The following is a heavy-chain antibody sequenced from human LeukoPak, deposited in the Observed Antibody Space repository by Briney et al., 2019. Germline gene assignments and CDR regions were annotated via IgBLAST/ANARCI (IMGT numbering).Heavy chain of an antibody. D-gene: IGHD6-19*01. J-gene: IGHJ4*02. CDR1: GFTFSSYW. CDR2: IKQDGSEK. Sequence: PGGSLRLSCAVSGFTFSSYWMSWVRQAPGKGLEWGANIKQDGSEKYYVDSVKGRFTISRDNAKNSLYVQMNSLRAEDTAVYYCARGGSSGWYSVGFLNYWGQGTLVSVSS. CDR3: ARGGSSGWYSVGFLNY. V-gene: IGHV3-7*04.